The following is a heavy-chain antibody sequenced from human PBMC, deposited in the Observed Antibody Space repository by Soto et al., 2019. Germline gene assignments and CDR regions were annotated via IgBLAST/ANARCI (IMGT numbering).Heavy chain of an antibody. CDR3: ARDAYSSYNWFDP. CDR2: TYYRSKWYN. Sequence: SQTLSLTCAISGDSVCSNSGAWNWIRQSPSRGLEWLGRTYYRSKWYNDYAVSVKSRITINPDTSKNQFSLQLNSVTPEDTAVYYCARDAYSSYNWFDPWGQGTLVTVSS. D-gene: IGHD6-6*01. CDR1: GDSVCSNSGA. V-gene: IGHV6-1*01. J-gene: IGHJ5*02.